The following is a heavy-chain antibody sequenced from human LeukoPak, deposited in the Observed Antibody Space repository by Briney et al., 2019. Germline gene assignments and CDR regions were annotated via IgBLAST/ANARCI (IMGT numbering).Heavy chain of an antibody. V-gene: IGHV4-59*01. CDR1: GGSISSYY. D-gene: IGHD6-25*01. CDR3: ARAKSSSGYFP. Sequence: PSETLSLTCTVSGGSISSYYWSWIRQPPGKGLEWIGYIYYSGSTNYNPSLKSRVTISVDMSKNQFSLKLSSVTAADTAVYYCARAKSSSGYFPGGQEPLVPVSS. CDR2: IYYSGST. J-gene: IGHJ5*02.